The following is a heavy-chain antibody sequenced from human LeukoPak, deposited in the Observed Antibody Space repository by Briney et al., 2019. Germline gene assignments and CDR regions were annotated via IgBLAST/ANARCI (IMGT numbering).Heavy chain of an antibody. V-gene: IGHV6-1*01. D-gene: IGHD1-20*01. J-gene: IGHJ3*02. CDR3: ASHNWNDGGAFDI. Sequence: SQTLSLTCAISGDSVSSNSAACNCIRQSPSRGLEWLGRTYYRSKWYNDYAVSVKSRITINPDTSKNQFSLQLNSVTPEDTAVYYCASHNWNDGGAFDIWGQGTMVTVSS. CDR1: GDSVSSNSAA. CDR2: TYYRSKWYN.